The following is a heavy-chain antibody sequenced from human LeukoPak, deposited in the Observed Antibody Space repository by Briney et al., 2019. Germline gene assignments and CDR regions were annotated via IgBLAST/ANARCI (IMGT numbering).Heavy chain of an antibody. CDR1: GFTFSLSW. Sequence: GGSLRLSCAASGFTFSLSWMHWVRQAPGKGLEWVSSINYDARSRTYADSVKGRLTISRDNAEDTLFLQMNSLRVEDTAIYSCVRGAGPGTPFDWGQGILVTVSS. CDR2: INYDARSR. D-gene: IGHD1-1*01. J-gene: IGHJ1*01. CDR3: VRGAGPGTPFD. V-gene: IGHV3-74*01.